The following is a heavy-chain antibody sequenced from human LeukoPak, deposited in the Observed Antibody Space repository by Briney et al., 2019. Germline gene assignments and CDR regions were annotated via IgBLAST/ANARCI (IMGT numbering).Heavy chain of an antibody. J-gene: IGHJ1*01. CDR1: GFTFSSYG. V-gene: IGHV3-30*02. Sequence: GGSLRLSCAASGFTFSSYGMHWVRQAPGKGLEWVAFIRYDGSNKYYADSVKGRFTISRDNSKNTLYLQMNSLRAEDTAVYYCAKGAVAGNFAEYFQHWGQGTLVTVSS. D-gene: IGHD6-19*01. CDR3: AKGAVAGNFAEYFQH. CDR2: IRYDGSNK.